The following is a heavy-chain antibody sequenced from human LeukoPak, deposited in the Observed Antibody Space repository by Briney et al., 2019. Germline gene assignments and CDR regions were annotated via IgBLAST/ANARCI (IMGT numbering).Heavy chain of an antibody. CDR2: ISGSGGST. CDR1: GFTFSSYA. Sequence: GGSLRLSCAASGFTFSSYAMCWVRQAPGKGLEWVSAISGSGGSTYYADSVKGRFTISRDNSKNTLYLQMNSLRAEDTAVYYCAKDATYYYDSSGYSPPLGQNYFDYWGQGALVTVSS. CDR3: AKDATYYYDSSGYSPPLGQNYFDY. D-gene: IGHD3-22*01. V-gene: IGHV3-23*01. J-gene: IGHJ4*02.